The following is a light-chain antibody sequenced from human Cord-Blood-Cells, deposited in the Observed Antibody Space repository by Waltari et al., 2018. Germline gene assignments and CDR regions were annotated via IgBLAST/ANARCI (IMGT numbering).Light chain of an antibody. CDR1: RSDVGGYNN. V-gene: IGLV2-8*01. CDR3: SSYAGSNNLV. CDR2: EVS. J-gene: IGLJ1*01. Sequence: QSALTLPPSASGSLGQSATISGTGTRSDVGGYNNVSWYQQHPGKAPKLMIYEVSTRPSGVPDRFSGSKSGNTASLTVSGLQAEDEADYYCSSYAGSNNLVFGTGTKVTVL.